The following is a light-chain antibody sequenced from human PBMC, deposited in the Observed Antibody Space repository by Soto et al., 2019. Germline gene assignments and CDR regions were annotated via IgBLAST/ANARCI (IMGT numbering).Light chain of an antibody. V-gene: IGKV1-33*01. CDR1: QGINSH. Sequence: DIQLTQSPSFLSASVGDRVTITCRASQGINSHLAWYQQEPGKAPKLLIYDASNLQTGVPSRFSGSGSGTDFTFSISSLQPEDIATYYCQQYINLPLTFGGGTKVDIK. J-gene: IGKJ4*01. CDR2: DAS. CDR3: QQYINLPLT.